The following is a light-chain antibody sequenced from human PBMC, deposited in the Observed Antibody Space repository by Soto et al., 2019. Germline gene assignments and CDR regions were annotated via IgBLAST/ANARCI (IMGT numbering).Light chain of an antibody. Sequence: QSALTQPRSVSGSPGQSVTMSCTGTSSDVGGYNYVSWYQQHPGKAPKVIIYDVTKRPSGVPDRFSGSKSDNTASLTISGLQADDEADYYCCSYGGSYTYVFGTGTKLTVL. CDR2: DVT. V-gene: IGLV2-11*01. CDR1: SSDVGGYNY. CDR3: CSYGGSYTYV. J-gene: IGLJ1*01.